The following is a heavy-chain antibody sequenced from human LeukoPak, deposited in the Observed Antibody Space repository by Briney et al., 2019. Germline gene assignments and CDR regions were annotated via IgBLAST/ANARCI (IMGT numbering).Heavy chain of an antibody. J-gene: IGHJ4*02. V-gene: IGHV3-23*01. CDR2: ISGSGGST. CDR1: GFTFSSYA. CDR3: AKTFLAAAGATYYFDY. Sequence: GGSLRLSCAASGFTFSSYAMSWVRQAPGKGLEWVSAISGSGGSTYYADSVKGRFTISRDNSKNTLYLQMNSLRVEDTAVYYCAKTFLAAAGATYYFDYWGQGTLVTVSS. D-gene: IGHD6-13*01.